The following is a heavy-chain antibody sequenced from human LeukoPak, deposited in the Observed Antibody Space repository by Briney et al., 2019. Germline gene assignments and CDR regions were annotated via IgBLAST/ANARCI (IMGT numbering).Heavy chain of an antibody. J-gene: IGHJ4*02. CDR1: GGSISSYY. CDR3: AGKTGYSRSWFVFRYFDY. V-gene: IGHV4-59*01. D-gene: IGHD6-13*01. Sequence: SGTPSLTSTVSGGSISSYYGSWIRHPPRERLERWGYICTSGSTKYNPSLKSRVTISVDTSKNQYSLKLSSVTAADTAVYYCAGKTGYSRSWFVFRYFDYWGQGTLVTVSS. CDR2: ICTSGST.